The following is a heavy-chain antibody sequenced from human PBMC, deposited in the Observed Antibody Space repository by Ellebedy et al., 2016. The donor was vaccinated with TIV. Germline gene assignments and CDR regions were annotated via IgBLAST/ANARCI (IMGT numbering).Heavy chain of an antibody. D-gene: IGHD6-19*01. J-gene: IGHJ4*02. CDR2: IKRDGSEK. Sequence: PGGSLRLSCAASGFTFSDHWMSWVRQAPGKGLEWVANIKRDGSEKYYVDSVKGRFSISRDNARDSVYLQMNSLRAEDTAVYYCARVVAVAGLGDWGQGILVTVSS. CDR1: GFTFSDHW. CDR3: ARVVAVAGLGD. V-gene: IGHV3-7*03.